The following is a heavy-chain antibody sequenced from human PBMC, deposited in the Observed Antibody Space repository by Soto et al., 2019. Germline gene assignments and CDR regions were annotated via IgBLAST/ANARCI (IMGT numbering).Heavy chain of an antibody. CDR1: GGTFSNYA. CDR3: ARGILYDILTGYYFDY. Sequence: QVQLVQSGAEVKKPGSSVKVSCKDSGGTFSNYAVTWVRQAPGRGLEWMGGIIPMFGTTKYAQKFQGRGTITADESTTTGYMELRNLRSDDTAVYYCARGILYDILTGYYFDYWGQGTLVTVSS. CDR2: IIPMFGTT. J-gene: IGHJ4*02. V-gene: IGHV1-69*01. D-gene: IGHD3-9*01.